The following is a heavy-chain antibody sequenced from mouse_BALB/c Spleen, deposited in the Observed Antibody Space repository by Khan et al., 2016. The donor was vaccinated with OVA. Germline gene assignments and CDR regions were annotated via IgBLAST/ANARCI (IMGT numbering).Heavy chain of an antibody. Sequence: EVELVESGGGLVQPGGSRKLSCAASGFTFSSFGMHWFRQAPEKGLEWVAYISSGSSTIYYADTVKGRFTISRDNPKNTLFLQMTSLRSEDTAMYYVGRDYYGSSDVAYWGQGTLVTVSA. CDR1: GFTFSSFG. CDR2: ISSGSSTI. D-gene: IGHD1-1*01. V-gene: IGHV5-17*02. CDR3: GRDYYGSSDVAY. J-gene: IGHJ3*01.